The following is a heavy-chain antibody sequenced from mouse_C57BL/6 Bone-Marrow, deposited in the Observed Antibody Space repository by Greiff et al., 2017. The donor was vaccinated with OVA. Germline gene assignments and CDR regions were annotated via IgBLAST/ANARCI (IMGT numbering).Heavy chain of an antibody. Sequence: QVQLQQPGAELVKPGASVKLSCKASGYTFTSYWMHWVKQRPGQGLEWIGMIHPNSGSTNYNEKFKSKATLTVDKSSSTAYMQLSSLPSEDSAVYYCARRRLSTTVVARGGDWYFDVWGTGTTVTVSS. V-gene: IGHV1-64*01. CDR1: GYTFTSYW. CDR3: ARRRLSTTVVARGGDWYFDV. D-gene: IGHD1-1*01. CDR2: IHPNSGST. J-gene: IGHJ1*03.